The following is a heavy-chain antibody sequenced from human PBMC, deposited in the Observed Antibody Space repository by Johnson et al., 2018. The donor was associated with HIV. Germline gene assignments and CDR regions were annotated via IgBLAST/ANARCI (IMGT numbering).Heavy chain of an antibody. D-gene: IGHD3-10*01. CDR3: ARDSGVDAFNI. Sequence: QVQLVESGGGVVQPGRSLRLSCAASGFTFSSYAMHWVRQAPGKGLEWVAVISYDGSNKYYADSVKGRFTISRDNSKNTLYLQMNSLRAEDTAVYYCARDSGVDAFNIWGQGTTVTVSS. V-gene: IGHV3-30-3*01. J-gene: IGHJ3*02. CDR1: GFTFSSYA. CDR2: ISYDGSNK.